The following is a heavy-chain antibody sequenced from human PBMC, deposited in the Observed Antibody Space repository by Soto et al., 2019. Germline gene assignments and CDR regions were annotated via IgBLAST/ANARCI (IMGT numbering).Heavy chain of an antibody. Sequence: ASVKVSCKASGYTFTGYYMHWVRQAPGQGLEWMGWINPNSGGTNYAQKFQGWVTMTRDTSISTAYMELSRLRSDDTAVYYCARESTIAVAGQRWYYFDYWGQGTLVTVSS. V-gene: IGHV1-2*04. CDR2: INPNSGGT. D-gene: IGHD6-19*01. CDR3: ARESTIAVAGQRWYYFDY. CDR1: GYTFTGYY. J-gene: IGHJ4*02.